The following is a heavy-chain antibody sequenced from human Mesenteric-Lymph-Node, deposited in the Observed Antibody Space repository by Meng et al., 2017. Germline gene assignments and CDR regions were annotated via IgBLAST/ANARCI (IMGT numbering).Heavy chain of an antibody. D-gene: IGHD1-26*01. CDR3: ARVGWELLP. Sequence: SETLSLTCAVSGYSISSGYYWGWIRQPPGKGLDWIGSVSQSGGAYYNPSLKSRVAISIDTSKNQFSLKLTSVTAADTAVYYCARVGWELLPWGQGTLVTVSS. CDR2: VSQSGGA. V-gene: IGHV4-38-2*01. J-gene: IGHJ4*02. CDR1: GYSISSGYY.